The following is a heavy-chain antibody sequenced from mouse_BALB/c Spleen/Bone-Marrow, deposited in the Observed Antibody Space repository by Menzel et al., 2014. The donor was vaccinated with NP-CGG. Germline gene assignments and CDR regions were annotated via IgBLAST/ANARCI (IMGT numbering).Heavy chain of an antibody. Sequence: EVKLVESGPGLVKPSQTVSLTCTVTGISITTGNYRWSWIRQFPGNKLEWIGYVYYSGTITYNPSLTSRTTITRDTSKNQFFLEMNSLTAEDTATYYCARELYYFDYWGQGTTLTVSS. CDR2: VYYSGTI. CDR3: ARELYYFDY. V-gene: IGHV3-5*02. CDR1: GISITTGNYR. J-gene: IGHJ2*01.